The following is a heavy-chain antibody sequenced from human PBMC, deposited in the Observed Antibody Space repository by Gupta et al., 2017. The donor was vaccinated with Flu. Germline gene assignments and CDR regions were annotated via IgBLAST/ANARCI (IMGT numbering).Heavy chain of an antibody. V-gene: IGHV3-74*03. CDR2: INPDGSST. Sequence: EMQLVESGGGLVQPGGSLRLSCAASGFTFSRSYLQWVRQAPGKGRVWVSRINPDGSSTTYAESVKGRFTISRDNAKNTLYLQMNSLGDDDTAVYYCATVTSGCWGQGTLVTVSS. D-gene: IGHD4-17*01. J-gene: IGHJ4*02. CDR3: ATVTSGC. CDR1: GFTFSRSY.